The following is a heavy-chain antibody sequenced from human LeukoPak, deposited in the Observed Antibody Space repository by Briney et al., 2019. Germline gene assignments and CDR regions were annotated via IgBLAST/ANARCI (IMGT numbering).Heavy chain of an antibody. CDR3: AKVQGNYYGSGAPQPFDY. CDR1: GFTFSSYA. CDR2: ISGSASTT. Sequence: GGSLRLSCAASGFTFSSYAMGWVRQAPGKGLEWVSGISGSASTTFYADSVKGRFTISRDNSMNTLYLQMNSLKAEDTAVYYCAKVQGNYYGSGAPQPFDYWGQGTLVTVSS. D-gene: IGHD3-10*01. J-gene: IGHJ4*02. V-gene: IGHV3-23*01.